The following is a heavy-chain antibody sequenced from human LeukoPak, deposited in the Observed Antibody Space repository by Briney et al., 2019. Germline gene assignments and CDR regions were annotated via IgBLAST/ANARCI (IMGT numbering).Heavy chain of an antibody. D-gene: IGHD3-10*01. CDR1: GVSISDYY. V-gene: IGHV4-59*08. CDR3: ARLGYSGSGSQITYYYGMDV. Sequence: SETLSLTCTVSGVSISDYYWSWIRQPPGKGLEWIGYVYYSGSTNYNPSLKSRVTISVDTSKNQFSLRLSSVTAADTAVYYCARLGYSGSGSQITYYYGMDVWGQGTTVTVSS. CDR2: VYYSGST. J-gene: IGHJ6*02.